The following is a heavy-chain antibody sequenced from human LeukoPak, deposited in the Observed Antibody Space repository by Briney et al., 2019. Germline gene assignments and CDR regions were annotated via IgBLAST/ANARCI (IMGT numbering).Heavy chain of an antibody. CDR2: TGSTGVST. V-gene: IGHV3-23*01. J-gene: IGHJ5*02. D-gene: IGHD2-21*01. CDR3: AKERAYCGGDCPNWFDP. Sequence: GGSLRLSCAASGFTFSSYAMNWVRQAPGKGLEWVSGTGSTGVSTFYADSVKGRFTVSRDNSKNTLSLQMNSLRAEDTAVYYCAKERAYCGGDCPNWFDPWGQGTLVTVSS. CDR1: GFTFSSYA.